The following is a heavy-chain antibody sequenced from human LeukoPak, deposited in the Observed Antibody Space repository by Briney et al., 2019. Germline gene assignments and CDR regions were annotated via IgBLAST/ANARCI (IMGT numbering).Heavy chain of an antibody. Sequence: SETLSLTCAVYGGSFSGYYWSWIRQPPGKGLEWIGEINHSGSTNYNPSLKSRVTISVDTSKNQFSLKPSSVTAADTAVYYCARAGSSWYRRGLYFDYWGQGTLVTVSS. CDR3: ARAGSSWYRRGLYFDY. D-gene: IGHD6-13*01. CDR1: GGSFSGYY. J-gene: IGHJ4*02. CDR2: INHSGST. V-gene: IGHV4-34*01.